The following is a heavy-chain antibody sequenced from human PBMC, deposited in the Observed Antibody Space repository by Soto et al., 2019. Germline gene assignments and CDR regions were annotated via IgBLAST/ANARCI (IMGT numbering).Heavy chain of an antibody. CDR2: IIPIFGTA. CDR3: ATSYGSGQRYYYYYGMDV. Sequence: GASVKVSCKASGGTFSSYAISWVRQAPGQGLEWMGGIIPIFGTANYAQRFQGRVTITADESTSTAYMELRSLRSDDTAVYYCATSYGSGQRYYYYYGMDVWGQGTTVTVSS. V-gene: IGHV1-69*13. CDR1: GGTFSSYA. D-gene: IGHD3-10*01. J-gene: IGHJ6*02.